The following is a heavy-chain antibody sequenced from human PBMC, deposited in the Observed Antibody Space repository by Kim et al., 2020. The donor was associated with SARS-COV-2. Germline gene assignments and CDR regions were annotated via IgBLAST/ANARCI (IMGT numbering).Heavy chain of an antibody. D-gene: IGHD3-9*01. V-gene: IGHV1-18*01. CDR2: ISAYNGNT. CDR1: GYTFTSYG. Sequence: ASVKVSCKASGYTFTSYGISWVRQAPGQGLEWMGWISAYNGNTNYAQKLQGRVTMTTDTSTSTAYMELRSLRSDDTAVYYCAREGKRYFGEDWFDPWGQGTLVTVSS. J-gene: IGHJ5*02. CDR3: AREGKRYFGEDWFDP.